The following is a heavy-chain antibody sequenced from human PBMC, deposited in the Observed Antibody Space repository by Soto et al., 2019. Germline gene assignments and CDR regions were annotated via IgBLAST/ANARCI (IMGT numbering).Heavy chain of an antibody. V-gene: IGHV4-39*01. CDR1: GDSVSSRSYF. D-gene: IGHD3-16*01. J-gene: IGHJ4*02. CDR2: LHYSGST. CDR3: SRQTFAAVTRDKD. Sequence: SSEPLSLTCTASGDSVSSRSYFWGWIRQPPGKGLEWIVSLHYSGSTYYNPSLKSRVTTSVDTSKNQFSLKLTSVIAADTAVYYWSRQTFAAVTRDKDGAQGTLV.